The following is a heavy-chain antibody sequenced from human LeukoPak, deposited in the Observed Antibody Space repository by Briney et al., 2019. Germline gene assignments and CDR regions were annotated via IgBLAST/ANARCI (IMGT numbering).Heavy chain of an antibody. V-gene: IGHV1-2*02. CDR1: GYTFTSYY. J-gene: IGHJ4*02. Sequence: ASVTVSCKASGYTFTSYYMHWVRQAPGQGLEWMGWINPNSGGTYYVQKFQGRVTLTRDTSINTAYMELSRLTSDDTAVYYCAREIGDFDYWGQGTLVTVSS. CDR3: AREIGDFDY. D-gene: IGHD2/OR15-2a*01. CDR2: INPNSGGT.